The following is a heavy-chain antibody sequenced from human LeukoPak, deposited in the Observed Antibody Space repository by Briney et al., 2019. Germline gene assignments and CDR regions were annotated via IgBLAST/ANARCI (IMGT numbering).Heavy chain of an antibody. V-gene: IGHV3-33*01. J-gene: IGHJ5*02. CDR3: ASSDCSGGSCQPNWFDP. Sequence: GRSLRLSCAASGFTFSSYGMHWVRQAPGKGLEWVAVIWYDGSNKYYADSVKGRFTISRDNSKNTLYLQMNSLRAEGTAVYYCASSDCSGGSCQPNWFDPWGQGTLVTVSS. CDR1: GFTFSSYG. D-gene: IGHD2-15*01. CDR2: IWYDGSNK.